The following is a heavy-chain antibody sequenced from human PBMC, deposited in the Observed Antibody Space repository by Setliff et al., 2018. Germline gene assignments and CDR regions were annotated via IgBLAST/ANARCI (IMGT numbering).Heavy chain of an antibody. CDR3: AKDRTRAVAGQRAARAEYFQH. CDR2: ISGSGGST. V-gene: IGHV3-23*01. CDR1: GFTFSSYA. D-gene: IGHD6-19*01. Sequence: HPGGSLRLSCAASGFTFSSYAMSWVRQAPGKGLEWVSAISGSGGSTYYADSVKGRFTISRDNSKNTLYLQMNSLRAEDTAVYYCAKDRTRAVAGQRAARAEYFQHWGQGTLVTVSS. J-gene: IGHJ1*01.